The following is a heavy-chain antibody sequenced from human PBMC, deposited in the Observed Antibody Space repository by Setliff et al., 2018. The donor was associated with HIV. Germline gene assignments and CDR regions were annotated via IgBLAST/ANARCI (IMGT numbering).Heavy chain of an antibody. CDR2: INSDGSDT. V-gene: IGHV3-74*01. CDR1: GFTFTDYI. D-gene: IGHD6-19*01. CDR3: VTDRDGCNH. Sequence: PGGSLRLSCAGSGFTFTDYIMHWVRQVPGKGLVWVSRINSDGSDTRYADSVKGRFTISRDNAKNTLYLQMNSLRVEDTAVFYCVTDRDGCNHWGHGTLVTVSS. J-gene: IGHJ4*01.